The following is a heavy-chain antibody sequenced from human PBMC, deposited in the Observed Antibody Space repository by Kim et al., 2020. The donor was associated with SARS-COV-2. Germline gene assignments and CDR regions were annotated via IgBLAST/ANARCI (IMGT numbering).Heavy chain of an antibody. V-gene: IGHV3-53*01. CDR2: IYSGGST. J-gene: IGHJ6*02. Sequence: GGSLRLSCAASGFTVSSNYMSWVRQAPGKGLEWVSVIYSGGSTYYADSVKGRFTISRDNSKNTLYLQMNSLRAEDTAVYYCARGSTVIHYYYGMDVWGQGATVPVSS. CDR1: GFTVSSNY. CDR3: ARGSTVIHYYYGMDV. D-gene: IGHD4-4*01.